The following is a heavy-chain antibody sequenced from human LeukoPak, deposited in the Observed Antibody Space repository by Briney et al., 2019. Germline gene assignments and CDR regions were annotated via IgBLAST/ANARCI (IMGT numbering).Heavy chain of an antibody. Sequence: PSETLSLTCTVSGGSISSGGYYWSWIRQHPGKGLEWIGYIYYSGSTYYNPSLKGRVTISVDTSKNQFSLKLSSVTAADTAVYYCARDNGAAAGPQRYYFDYWGQGTLVTVSS. J-gene: IGHJ4*02. V-gene: IGHV4-31*03. CDR2: IYYSGST. D-gene: IGHD6-13*01. CDR3: ARDNGAAAGPQRYYFDY. CDR1: GGSISSGGYY.